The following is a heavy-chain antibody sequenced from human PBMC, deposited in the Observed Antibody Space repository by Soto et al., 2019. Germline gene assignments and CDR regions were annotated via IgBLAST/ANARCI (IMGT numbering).Heavy chain of an antibody. CDR2: MNPNSGNT. CDR1: GYTFTSCD. V-gene: IGHV1-8*01. Sequence: ASVKVSWEASGYTFTSCDRNWVRQATGQGLEWMGWMNPNSGNTGYAQKFQGRVTMTRNTSISTAYMELSSLRSEDTAVYYCARERSGSYSPWGQGTPVTVSS. J-gene: IGHJ5*02. CDR3: ARERSGSYSP. D-gene: IGHD1-26*01.